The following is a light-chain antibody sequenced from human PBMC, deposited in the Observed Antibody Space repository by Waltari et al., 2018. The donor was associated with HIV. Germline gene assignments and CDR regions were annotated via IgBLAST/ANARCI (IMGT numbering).Light chain of an antibody. CDR1: SSNIGAGYD. CDR3: QSYDSNLSGL. V-gene: IGLV1-40*01. Sequence: QSELTQPPSVSAAPGQRVTISCTGSSSNIGAGYDVHWYQQVPGRAPKVVIYGNSNQPSGVPDRFSGSKSGSSASLVITGLQSEDEADYYCQSYDSNLSGLFGGGTKVTVL. J-gene: IGLJ2*01. CDR2: GNS.